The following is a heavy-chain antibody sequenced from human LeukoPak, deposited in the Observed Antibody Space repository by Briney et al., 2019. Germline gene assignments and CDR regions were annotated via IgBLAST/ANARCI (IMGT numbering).Heavy chain of an antibody. CDR1: DFTASSNY. CDR2: LYSGGNT. J-gene: IGHJ4*02. V-gene: IGHV3-66*01. D-gene: IGHD3-16*01. Sequence: GGSLRLSCSASDFTASSNYMTWVRQAPGKGLEWVCDLYSGGNTFYADSVNGRFTISRDNTKNTLYLQVNSLRVEDTAVYYCAGGRRDLDYWGQGTLVTVSS. CDR3: AGGRRDLDY.